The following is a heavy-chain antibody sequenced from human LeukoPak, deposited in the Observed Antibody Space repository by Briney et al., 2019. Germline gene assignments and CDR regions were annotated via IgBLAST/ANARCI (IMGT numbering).Heavy chain of an antibody. Sequence: ASVKVSCKASGFTFTNYNMHWVRQAPGQGLEWMGLINPSGGSTNYAQKFQGRVTMTRDMSTSTVYMELSSLRSEDTAVYYCARTLDYDSSGYYLLDVWGQGTMVTVSS. D-gene: IGHD3-22*01. CDR3: ARTLDYDSSGYYLLDV. J-gene: IGHJ3*01. CDR2: INPSGGST. CDR1: GFTFTNYN. V-gene: IGHV1-46*01.